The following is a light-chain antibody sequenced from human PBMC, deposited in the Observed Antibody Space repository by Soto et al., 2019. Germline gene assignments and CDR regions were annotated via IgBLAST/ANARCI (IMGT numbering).Light chain of an antibody. Sequence: DIQLTQSPSFLSASVGVRVTITFRASQGISNCLAWYQQKPGKAPQLLIYAATTLQSGVPSRFSGSRSGTEFTLTLSSRQPEDFSTYCCQQLNSSPFTFGPGTKVDLK. V-gene: IGKV1-9*01. CDR2: AAT. CDR1: QGISNC. J-gene: IGKJ3*01. CDR3: QQLNSSPFT.